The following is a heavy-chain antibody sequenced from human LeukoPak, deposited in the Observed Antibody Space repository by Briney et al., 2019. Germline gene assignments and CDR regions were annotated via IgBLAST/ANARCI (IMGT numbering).Heavy chain of an antibody. CDR1: GGTFSSYA. J-gene: IGHJ6*02. V-gene: IGHV1-69*13. D-gene: IGHD2-15*01. CDR3: ARRKVVVVAATRNYYYYGMDV. Sequence: ASVKVSCKASGGTFSSYAISWVRQAPGQGLEWMGGIIPIFGTANYAQKFQGRVTITADESTSTAYMELSSLRSEDTAVYYCARRKVVVVAATRNYYYYGMDVWGQGTTVTVSS. CDR2: IIPIFGTA.